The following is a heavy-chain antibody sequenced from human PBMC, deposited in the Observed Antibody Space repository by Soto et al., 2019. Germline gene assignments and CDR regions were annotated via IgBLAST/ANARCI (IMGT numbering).Heavy chain of an antibody. CDR2: IYYSGGT. J-gene: IGHJ4*02. D-gene: IGHD3-22*01. CDR1: GGSISSYY. Sequence: SDTLSLTCTVSGGSISSYYWSWIRQPPGKGLEWIGYIYYSGGTNYNPSLKSRVTISVDTSKNQFSLKLSSVTAADTAVYYCARHLYYYDSSGYYPFDYWGQGTLVTVS. V-gene: IGHV4-59*08. CDR3: ARHLYYYDSSGYYPFDY.